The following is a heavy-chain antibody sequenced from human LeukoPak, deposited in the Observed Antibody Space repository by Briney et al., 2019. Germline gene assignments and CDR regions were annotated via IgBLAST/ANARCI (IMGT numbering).Heavy chain of an antibody. V-gene: IGHV4-59*11. CDR3: ARDSGTTGEVKFDP. CDR2: VYYSGNT. D-gene: IGHD3-10*01. J-gene: IGHJ5*02. Sequence: SETLSLTCSVSGGSISSHFWTWIRQPPGKGLEWIGYVYYSGNTNYNPSLRSRVTISIDTSKNQFSLKLRSVTAANTAVYYCARDSGTTGEVKFDPWGQGILVTVSS. CDR1: GGSISSHF.